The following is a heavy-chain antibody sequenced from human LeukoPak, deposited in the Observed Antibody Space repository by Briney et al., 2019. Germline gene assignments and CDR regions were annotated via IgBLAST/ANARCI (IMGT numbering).Heavy chain of an antibody. V-gene: IGHV1-46*01. CDR3: AGAYDFWSGYPYYFDY. CDR2: INPSGGTT. Sequence: ASVKVSCKASGYTFTSYYIHWVRQAPGQGLEWMGIINPSGGTTSYAQKFQGRVTMTRDTSTSTVYMELSSLRSEDTAVYYCAGAYDFWSGYPYYFDYWGQGTLVTVSS. J-gene: IGHJ4*02. D-gene: IGHD3-3*01. CDR1: GYTFTSYY.